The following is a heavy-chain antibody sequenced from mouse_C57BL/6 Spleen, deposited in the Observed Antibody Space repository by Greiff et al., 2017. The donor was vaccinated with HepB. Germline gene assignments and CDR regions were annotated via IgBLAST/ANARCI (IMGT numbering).Heavy chain of an antibody. J-gene: IGHJ4*01. CDR2: IHPNSGST. CDR3: AREKRDYYAMDY. V-gene: IGHV1-64*01. Sequence: QVHVKQSGAELVKPGASVKLSCKASGYTFTSYWMHWVKQRPGQGLEWIGMIHPNSGSTNYNEKFKSKATLTVDKSSSTAYMQLSSLTSEDSAVYYCAREKRDYYAMDYWGQGTSVTVSS. CDR1: GYTFTSYW.